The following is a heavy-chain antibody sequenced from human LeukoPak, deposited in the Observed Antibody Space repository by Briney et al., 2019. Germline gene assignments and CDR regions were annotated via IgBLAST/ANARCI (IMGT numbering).Heavy chain of an antibody. V-gene: IGHV3-53*01. CDR3: AKERGRGDYVWGSYRPSDY. CDR1: ELTLSSNY. D-gene: IGHD3-16*02. J-gene: IGHJ4*02. Sequence: PGGSLRLSCAASELTLSSNYMSWIRQAPGRGLEWVSFIYSGGSTYYADSVKGRFTISRDNAKNSLYLQMNSLRAEDTAVYYCAKERGRGDYVWGSYRPSDYWGQGTLVTVSS. CDR2: IYSGGST.